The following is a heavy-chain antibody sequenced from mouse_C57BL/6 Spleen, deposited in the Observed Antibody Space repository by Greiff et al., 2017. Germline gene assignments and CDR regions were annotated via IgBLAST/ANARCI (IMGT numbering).Heavy chain of an antibody. CDR1: GYAFSSYW. CDR3: ARSEITTVVADY. Sequence: VQGVESGAELVKPGASVKISCKASGYAFSSYWMNWVKQRPGKGLEWIGQIYPGDGDTNYNGKFKGNATLTADKSSSTAYMQLSSLTSEDSAVYFCARSEITTVVADYWGQGTTLTGSS. CDR2: IYPGDGDT. V-gene: IGHV1-80*01. D-gene: IGHD1-1*01. J-gene: IGHJ2*01.